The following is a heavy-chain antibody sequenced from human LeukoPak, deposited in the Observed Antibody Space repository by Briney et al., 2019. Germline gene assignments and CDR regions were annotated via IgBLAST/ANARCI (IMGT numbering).Heavy chain of an antibody. Sequence: SETLSLTCSVSGGSISSSSSYWGWIRQPPGKGLEWIGSIYYSGSSFDNPALKSRVTISVDTSKNQFSLKLSSVTAADTAVYYCARVDSSGYPMVDYWGQGTLVTVSS. CDR1: GGSISSSSSY. J-gene: IGHJ4*02. V-gene: IGHV4-39*07. CDR2: IYYSGSS. D-gene: IGHD3-22*01. CDR3: ARVDSSGYPMVDY.